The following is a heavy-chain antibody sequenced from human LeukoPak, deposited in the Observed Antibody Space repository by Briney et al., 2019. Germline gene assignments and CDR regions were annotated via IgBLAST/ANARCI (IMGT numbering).Heavy chain of an antibody. V-gene: IGHV3-20*04. Sequence: GGSLRLSCAASGFSFEDYGMSWVRQAPGKGLEWVSGLNWNGGSTGYGDSVKGRFTISRDNPKNCLYLQMNSLRAEDTALYYCARDRESCGGDCYSSNDAFDIWGQGTKVTVSS. D-gene: IGHD2-21*02. J-gene: IGHJ3*02. CDR3: ARDRESCGGDCYSSNDAFDI. CDR2: LNWNGGST. CDR1: GFSFEDYG.